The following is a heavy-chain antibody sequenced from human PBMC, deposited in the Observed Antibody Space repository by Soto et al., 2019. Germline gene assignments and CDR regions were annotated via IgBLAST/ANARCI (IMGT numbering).Heavy chain of an antibody. CDR1: GFTFSSNA. CDR2: ISGGGVTT. Sequence: GGSLRLSCAASGFTFSSNAMIWVRQAPGKGLEWVSTISGGGVTTYYADSVKGRFTISRDNSKNTLYLQMNSLRAEDTAVYYCAKQAGYTSDPFDYWGQGTLVTVSS. D-gene: IGHD6-19*01. J-gene: IGHJ4*02. CDR3: AKQAGYTSDPFDY. V-gene: IGHV3-23*01.